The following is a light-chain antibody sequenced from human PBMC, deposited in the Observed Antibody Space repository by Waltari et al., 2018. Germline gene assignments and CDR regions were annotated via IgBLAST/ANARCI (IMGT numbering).Light chain of an antibody. J-gene: IGLJ2*01. CDR1: SPNIGTHY. CDR3: AAWDDSPSGHVV. V-gene: IGLV1-47*02. CDR2: TDD. Sequence: SVLTQPPSASGAPGQRVTIPCSGSSPNIGTHYSYCSPQLPGTAPKLLTYTDDQRAAGVPDRVSASKSGTSASLAISGLRSEDEADYYCAAWDDSPSGHVVFGGGTKLTVL.